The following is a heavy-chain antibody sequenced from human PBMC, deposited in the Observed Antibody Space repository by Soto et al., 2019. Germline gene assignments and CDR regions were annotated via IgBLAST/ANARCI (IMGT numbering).Heavy chain of an antibody. CDR3: ARDREYYYDSSGNYYHHYGLDV. Sequence: QVQLVESGAEVKKPGASVKVSCKASGYTFTDYGISWVRQAPGQGLEWMGWSSGYNGNTKYAQKFQGRVTMTTDTPTNTAYMGLRSLRSDDTAVYYCARDREYYYDSSGNYYHHYGLDVWGQGTTVTVS. CDR1: GYTFTDYG. J-gene: IGHJ6*02. CDR2: SSGYNGNT. D-gene: IGHD3-22*01. V-gene: IGHV1-18*04.